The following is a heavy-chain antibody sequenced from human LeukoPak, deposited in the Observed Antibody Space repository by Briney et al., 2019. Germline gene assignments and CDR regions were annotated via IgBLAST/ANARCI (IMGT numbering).Heavy chain of an antibody. Sequence: SETLSLTCTVSGDSISSHYWSWVRQAPGKGLEWIGYIFYSGRTNYSPSLRSRVTISVATSRNQFSLRLNSVTAADTAVYYCARGYYDSSGYSNPFDPWGQGTLVTVSS. J-gene: IGHJ5*02. D-gene: IGHD3-22*01. CDR3: ARGYYDSSGYSNPFDP. V-gene: IGHV4-59*11. CDR2: IFYSGRT. CDR1: GDSISSHY.